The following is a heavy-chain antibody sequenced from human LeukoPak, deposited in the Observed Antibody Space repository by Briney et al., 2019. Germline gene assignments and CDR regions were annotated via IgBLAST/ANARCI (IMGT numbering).Heavy chain of an antibody. Sequence: SVKVSCKASGGTFSSYAISWVRQAPGQGLEWMGRIIPILGIANYAQKFQGRVTITADKSTSTAYMELSSLRSEDTAVYYCARAEQWLWFDPWGQGTLVTVSS. V-gene: IGHV1-69*04. D-gene: IGHD6-19*01. CDR3: ARAEQWLWFDP. J-gene: IGHJ5*02. CDR2: IIPILGIA. CDR1: GGTFSSYA.